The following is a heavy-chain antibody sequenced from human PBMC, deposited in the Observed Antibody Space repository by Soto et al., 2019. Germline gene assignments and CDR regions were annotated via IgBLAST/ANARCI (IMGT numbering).Heavy chain of an antibody. CDR1: GFTFSSYS. Sequence: PGGSLRLSCAASGFTFSSYSMNWVRQAPGKGLEWVSAISGSGGSTYYADSVKGRFTISRDNSKNTLYLQMNSLRAEDTAVYYCAKEEEWELFGFDYWGQGTLVTVSS. D-gene: IGHD1-26*01. J-gene: IGHJ4*02. V-gene: IGHV3-23*01. CDR2: ISGSGGST. CDR3: AKEEEWELFGFDY.